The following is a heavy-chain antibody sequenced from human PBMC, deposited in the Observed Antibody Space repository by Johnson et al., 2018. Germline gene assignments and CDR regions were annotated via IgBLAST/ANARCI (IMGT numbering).Heavy chain of an antibody. Sequence: EVQLVESGAAVKKPGESLKISCKGSGYSFTSSWIGWVRQMPGKGLEWMGIIHPGDSDTRYSPSFQGQVTISANKSRSTPYLQWSSLKASDTAMYYCARHTTPGPAFDIWGQGTMVTVSS. J-gene: IGHJ3*02. D-gene: IGHD1-26*01. CDR1: GYSFTSSW. V-gene: IGHV5-51*01. CDR3: ARHTTPGPAFDI. CDR2: IHPGDSDT.